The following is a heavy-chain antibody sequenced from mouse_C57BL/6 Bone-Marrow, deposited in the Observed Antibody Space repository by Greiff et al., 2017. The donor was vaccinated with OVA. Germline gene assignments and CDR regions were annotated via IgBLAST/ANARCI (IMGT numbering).Heavy chain of an antibody. CDR2: INPSSGYT. CDR3: ASYYDYDWAMDY. CDR1: GYTFTSYW. Sequence: VQVVESGAELAKPGASVKLSCKASGYTFTSYWMHWVKQRPGQGLEWIGYINPSSGYTKYNQKFKDKATLTADKSSSTAYMQLSSLTYEDSAVYYCASYYDYDWAMDYWGQGTSVTVSA. D-gene: IGHD2-4*01. J-gene: IGHJ4*01. V-gene: IGHV1-7*01.